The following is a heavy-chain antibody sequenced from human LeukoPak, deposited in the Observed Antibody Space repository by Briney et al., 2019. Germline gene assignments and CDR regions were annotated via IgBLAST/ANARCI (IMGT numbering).Heavy chain of an antibody. V-gene: IGHV3-21*01. J-gene: IGHJ4*02. CDR2: ISSSSSYI. D-gene: IGHD3-10*01. CDR1: GFTFSSYS. Sequence: GGSLRLSCAASGFTFSSYSMNWVRQAPGKGLEWLSSISSSSSYIYYADSVKGRFTISRDNAKNSLYLQMNSLRAEDTAVYYCASAGPTMVRGVIIRQDYWGQGTLVTVSS. CDR3: ASAGPTMVRGVIIRQDY.